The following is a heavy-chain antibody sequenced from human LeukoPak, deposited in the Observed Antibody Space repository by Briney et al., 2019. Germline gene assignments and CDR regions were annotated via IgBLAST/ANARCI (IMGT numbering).Heavy chain of an antibody. CDR3: AFSSAYQQH. CDR1: GGSISSYY. V-gene: IGHV4-34*01. D-gene: IGHD3-22*01. J-gene: IGHJ1*01. Sequence: TSETLSLTCTVSGGSISSYYWSWIRQPPGKGLEWIGEINHSGSTDYNPSLKSRVTISVDTSKNQFSLKLSSVTAADTAVYYCAFSSAYQQHCGQGTLVTVSS. CDR2: INHSGST.